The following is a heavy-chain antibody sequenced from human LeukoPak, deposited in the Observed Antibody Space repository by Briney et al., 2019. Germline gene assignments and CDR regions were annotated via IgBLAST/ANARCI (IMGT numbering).Heavy chain of an antibody. CDR1: GYSFTSYW. CDR3: ASDRHRYYYGSSGYFWGAFDI. Sequence: GESLKISCKGSGYSFTSYWIGWVRQMPGKGLEWMGIIYPGDSDTRYSPSFQGQVTISADKSISTAYLQWSSLKASDTAMYYCASDRHRYYYGSSGYFWGAFDIWGQGTMVTVSS. CDR2: IYPGDSDT. J-gene: IGHJ3*02. D-gene: IGHD3-22*01. V-gene: IGHV5-51*01.